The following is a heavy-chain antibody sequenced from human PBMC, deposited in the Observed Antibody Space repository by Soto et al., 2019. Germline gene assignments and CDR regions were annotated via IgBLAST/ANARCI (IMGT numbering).Heavy chain of an antibody. V-gene: IGHV1-18*01. CDR3: ARLAPAGTIEWFDP. CDR1: GYTFTSYG. J-gene: IGHJ5*02. D-gene: IGHD6-13*01. CDR2: ISAYNGNT. Sequence: GAPVKVSCKASGYTFTSYGISWVRQATGQGLEWMGWISAYNGNTNYAQKLQGRVTMTTDTSTSTAYMELRSLRSDDTAVYYCARLAPAGTIEWFDPWGQGTLVTVSS.